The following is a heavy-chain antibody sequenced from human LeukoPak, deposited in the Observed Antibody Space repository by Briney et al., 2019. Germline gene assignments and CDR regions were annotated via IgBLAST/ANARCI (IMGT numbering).Heavy chain of an antibody. CDR2: IYYSGST. V-gene: IGHV4-39*07. CDR1: GGSISSSSYY. D-gene: IGHD2-15*01. J-gene: IGHJ3*02. Sequence: SETLSLTCTVSGGSISSSSYYWGWIRQPPGKGLEWIGSIYYSGSTNYNPSLKSRVTISVDTSKNQFSLKLSSVTAADTAVYYCARAGYCSGGNCYPDAFDIWGQGTMVTVSS. CDR3: ARAGYCSGGNCYPDAFDI.